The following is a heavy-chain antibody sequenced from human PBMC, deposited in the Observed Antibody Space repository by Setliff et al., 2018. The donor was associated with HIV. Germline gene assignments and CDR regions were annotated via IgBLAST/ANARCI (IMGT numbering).Heavy chain of an antibody. CDR3: ARSEKYCSSVSCFRGCYGMDV. J-gene: IGHJ6*02. D-gene: IGHD2-2*01. CDR1: GFSFSSYE. CDR2: ISSSGNTI. Sequence: PGGSLRLSCAASGFSFSSYEMNWVRQAPGKGLEWISYISSSGNTIYYADSVKGRFTITRDNAKNSRYLKMSSLRAEDTAIYYCARSEKYCSSVSCFRGCYGMDVWGHGATVTVSS. V-gene: IGHV3-48*03.